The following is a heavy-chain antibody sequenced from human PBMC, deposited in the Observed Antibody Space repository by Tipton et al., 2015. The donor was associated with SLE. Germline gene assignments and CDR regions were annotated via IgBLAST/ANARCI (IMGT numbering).Heavy chain of an antibody. D-gene: IGHD2/OR15-2a*01. CDR1: GGSISSSSSYY. Sequence: LRLSCAVYGGSISSSSSYYWNWIRQPPGKGLEWIGYIYYTGTTNYNPSLQSRLTISLDTSKNQFSLELSSVTAADTAVYYCARSTSFDYWGQGTLVTVSS. CDR3: ARSTSFDY. V-gene: IGHV4-61*01. J-gene: IGHJ4*02. CDR2: IYYTGTT.